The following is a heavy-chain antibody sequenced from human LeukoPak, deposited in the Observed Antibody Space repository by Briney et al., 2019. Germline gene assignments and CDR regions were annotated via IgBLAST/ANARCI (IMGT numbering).Heavy chain of an antibody. CDR2: MNPNSGNT. CDR1: GGTFSSYA. CDR3: AREGEYCSSTSCYSAFDI. J-gene: IGHJ3*02. Sequence: ASVKVSCKASGGTFSSYAISWVRQDTGQGLEWMGWMNPNSGNTGYAQKFQGRVTITRNTSISTAYMELSSLRSEDTAVYYCAREGEYCSSTSCYSAFDIWGQGTMVTVSS. V-gene: IGHV1-8*03. D-gene: IGHD2-2*02.